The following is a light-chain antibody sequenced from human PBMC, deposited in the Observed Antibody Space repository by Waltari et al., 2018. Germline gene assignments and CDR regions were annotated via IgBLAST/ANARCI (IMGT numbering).Light chain of an antibody. CDR1: SSDLGGYNY. CDR2: VVS. CDR3: SSYTSSRTLVV. J-gene: IGLJ2*01. Sequence: QSAMTQPASVAGSPRQPHTISGTGTSSDLGGYNYVSWYQQTPGKAPKLMLYVVSNRPPGVSNRFSGSKSGNPASLTISGLQAEDEAYYYCSSYTSSRTLVVFGGRTKLTVL. V-gene: IGLV2-14*03.